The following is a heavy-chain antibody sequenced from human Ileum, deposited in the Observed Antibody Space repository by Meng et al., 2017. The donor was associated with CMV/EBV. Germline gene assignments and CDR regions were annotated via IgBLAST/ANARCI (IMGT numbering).Heavy chain of an antibody. CDR3: ARDFDY. J-gene: IGHJ4*02. V-gene: IGHV3-30-3*01. Sequence: QVQLVGSWGGVVQPGSSLRLSCAASGFTFSNYEMHWVRQAPGKGLEWVTLVVNDGNKKYYADSVKGRFTISRDNSAKMVYLEMNNLRPEDTAIYYCARDFDYWGQGTLVTVSS. CDR2: VVNDGNKK. CDR1: GFTFSNYE.